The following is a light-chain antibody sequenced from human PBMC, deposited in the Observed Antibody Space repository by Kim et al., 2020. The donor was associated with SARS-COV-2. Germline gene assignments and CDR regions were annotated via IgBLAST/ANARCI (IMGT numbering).Light chain of an antibody. J-gene: IGKJ4*01. CDR2: DAS. Sequence: SVVDEVTSTCQASQDISNYLSWYQQKPGKAPKLLIFDASKLETGGPSRFSGTGSGTDFTFTISSLQPEDIATYYCQHYDNLPPLTFGGGTKVDIK. CDR3: QHYDNLPPLT. CDR1: QDISNY. V-gene: IGKV1-33*01.